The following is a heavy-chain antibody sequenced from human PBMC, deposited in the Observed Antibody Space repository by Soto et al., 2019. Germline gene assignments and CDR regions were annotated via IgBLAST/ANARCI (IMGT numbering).Heavy chain of an antibody. J-gene: IGHJ6*02. CDR1: GYTFTGYY. D-gene: IGHD1-1*01. CDR3: ARGLEALGGYYYYYGMDV. V-gene: IGHV1-2*04. CDR2: INPNSGGT. Sequence: QVQLVQSGAEVKKPGASVKVSCKASGYTFTGYYMHWVRQAPGQGLEWMGWINPNSGGTNYAQKFQGLVTMTRDTAISTAYMELSRLRSDDTAVYYCARGLEALGGYYYYYGMDVWGQGTTVTVSS.